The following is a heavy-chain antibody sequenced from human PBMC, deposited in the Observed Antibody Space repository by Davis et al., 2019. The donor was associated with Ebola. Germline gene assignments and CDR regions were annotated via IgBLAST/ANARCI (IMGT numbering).Heavy chain of an antibody. J-gene: IGHJ4*02. CDR2: IIPLFGTT. D-gene: IGHD6-19*01. V-gene: IGHV1-69*13. Sequence: SVKVSCKTSGYTFTSRGISWVRQAPGQGLEWMGGIIPLFGTTTYAQKFQGRVTITADESTTTAYMEVNRLRSEDTAVYYCALRVAGDYWGQGTLVTVSS. CDR3: ALRVAGDY. CDR1: GYTFTSRG.